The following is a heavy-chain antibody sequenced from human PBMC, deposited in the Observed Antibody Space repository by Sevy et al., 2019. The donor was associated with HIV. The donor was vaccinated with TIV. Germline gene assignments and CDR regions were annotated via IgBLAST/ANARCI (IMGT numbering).Heavy chain of an antibody. D-gene: IGHD5-12*01. CDR1: RFTFSTYV. J-gene: IGHJ4*02. V-gene: IGHV3-33*08. CDR3: ASEAGYGTDARPFDY. Sequence: GGYLRLSCVASRFTFSTYVMHWVRQAPGKGLEWVAVIWHDGNSEYYADSVRGRFTISRDDSKSTLYLQMNSLRPEDTALYYCASEAGYGTDARPFDYWGQGTLVTVSS. CDR2: IWHDGNSE.